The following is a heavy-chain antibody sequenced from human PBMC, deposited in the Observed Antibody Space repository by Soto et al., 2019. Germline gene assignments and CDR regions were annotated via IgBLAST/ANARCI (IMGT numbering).Heavy chain of an antibody. Sequence: ASVKVSCKASGYTFTSYGISWVRQAPGQGLEWMGWISAYNGNTNYAQKLQGRVTMTTDTSTSTAYMELRSLRSDDTAVYYCARRLGYDYVWGSFSYGMDVWGQGTTVTVS. J-gene: IGHJ6*02. CDR3: ARRLGYDYVWGSFSYGMDV. V-gene: IGHV1-18*04. CDR1: GYTFTSYG. D-gene: IGHD3-16*01. CDR2: ISAYNGNT.